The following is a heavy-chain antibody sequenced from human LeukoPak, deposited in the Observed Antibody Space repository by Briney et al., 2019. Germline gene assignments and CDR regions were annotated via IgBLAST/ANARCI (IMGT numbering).Heavy chain of an antibody. CDR3: AKYLAVAGGFDY. CDR1: GFTFSSYA. CDR2: ISYDGSNK. V-gene: IGHV3-30*04. Sequence: ESGGSLRLSCAASGFTFSSYAMHWVRQAPGKGLEWVAVISYDGSNKYYADSVKGRFTISRDNSKNTLYLQMNSLRAEDTAVYYCAKYLAVAGGFDYWGQGTLVTVSS. J-gene: IGHJ4*02. D-gene: IGHD6-19*01.